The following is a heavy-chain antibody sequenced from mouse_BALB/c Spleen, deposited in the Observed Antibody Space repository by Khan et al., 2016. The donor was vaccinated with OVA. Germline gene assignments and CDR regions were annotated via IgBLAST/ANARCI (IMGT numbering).Heavy chain of an antibody. CDR2: INPSNGVT. CDR1: GYTFTSFY. D-gene: IGHD1-1*01. CDR3: TRGGYCSPFAY. V-gene: IGHV1S81*02. J-gene: IGHJ3*01. Sequence: QVQLKQSGAELVKPGASVKLSCKASGYTFTSFYIYWVKQRPGQGLEGVGEINPSNGVTNFNEKFKSKATLTVDKASSTAYMQLSSLTSEDSAVFYCTRGGYCSPFAYWGQGTLVTVS.